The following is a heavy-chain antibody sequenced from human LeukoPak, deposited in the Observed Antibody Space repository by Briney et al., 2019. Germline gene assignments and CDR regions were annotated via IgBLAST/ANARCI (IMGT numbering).Heavy chain of an antibody. CDR2: IYSGGST. CDR3: ARDWGGEFDP. Sequence: PGGSLRLSCAASGFTVSSNYMSWVRQAPGKGLQWVSVIYSGGSTYYADSVKGRFTISRDNSKNTLYLQMNSLRAEDTTVYYCARDWGGEFDPWGQGTLVTVSS. V-gene: IGHV3-66*02. D-gene: IGHD3-16*01. J-gene: IGHJ5*02. CDR1: GFTVSSNY.